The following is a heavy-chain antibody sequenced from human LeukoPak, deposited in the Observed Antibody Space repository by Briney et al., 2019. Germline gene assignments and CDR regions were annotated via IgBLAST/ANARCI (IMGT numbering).Heavy chain of an antibody. D-gene: IGHD2-2*01. CDR2: IKQDGSEK. J-gene: IGHJ4*02. V-gene: IGHV3-7*01. CDR3: ARGHRPIVVVPAAHYY. Sequence: PGGSLRLSCAASGFTFSSYWMSWVRQAPGKGLEWVANIKQDGSEKYYVDSVKGRFTISRDNAKNSLYLQMNSLRAEDTAVYYCARGHRPIVVVPAAHYYWGQGTLVTVSS. CDR1: GFTFSSYW.